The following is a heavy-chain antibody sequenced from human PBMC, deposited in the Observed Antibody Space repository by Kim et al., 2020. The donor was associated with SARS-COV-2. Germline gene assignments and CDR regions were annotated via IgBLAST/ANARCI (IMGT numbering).Heavy chain of an antibody. CDR3: ARALSDY. CDR1: GFTFSSYA. J-gene: IGHJ4*02. D-gene: IGHD3-10*01. CDR2: ISYDGSNK. V-gene: IGHV3-30-3*01. Sequence: GGSLRLSCAASGFTFSSYAMHWVRQAPGKGLEWVAVISYDGSNKYYADSVKGRFTISRDNSKNTLYLQMNSLRAEDTAVYYCARALSDYWGQGTLVTVSS.